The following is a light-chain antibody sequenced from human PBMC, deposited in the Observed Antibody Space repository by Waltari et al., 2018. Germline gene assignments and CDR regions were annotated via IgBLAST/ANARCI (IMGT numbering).Light chain of an antibody. Sequence: EIVLTQSPGTLSLSPGESATLSCRASQTIIANYLAWYQQKPGQAPRLLIYGASNRATGIPDRFSGSGYGTDFTITISRLEPEDYAVYHCQQYGTSSALTFGGGTKVEIK. J-gene: IGKJ4*01. CDR3: QQYGTSSALT. V-gene: IGKV3-20*01. CDR2: GAS. CDR1: QTIIANY.